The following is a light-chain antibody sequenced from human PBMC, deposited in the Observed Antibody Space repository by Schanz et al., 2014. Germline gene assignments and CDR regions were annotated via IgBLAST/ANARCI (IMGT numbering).Light chain of an antibody. CDR2: GAS. J-gene: IGKJ1*01. CDR3: QQYSNWPRT. Sequence: EIVMTQSPATLSVSPGERTTLSCRASQSVSSNLAWYQHKPGQAPRLLIYGASTRATGIPASFSGSGSGTEFTLTISSLQSEDFAVYYCQQYSNWPRTFGQGTKVEIK. CDR1: QSVSSN. V-gene: IGKV3-15*01.